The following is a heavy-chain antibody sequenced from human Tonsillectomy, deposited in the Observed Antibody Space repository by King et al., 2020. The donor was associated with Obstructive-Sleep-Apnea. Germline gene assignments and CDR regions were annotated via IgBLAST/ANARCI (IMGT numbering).Heavy chain of an antibody. CDR3: ATGTGYWSNTGCYEFDP. CDR2: MYYSGST. J-gene: IGHJ5*02. D-gene: IGHD2-2*01. Sequence: QMQLQESGPGLVKPSETLSLTCTVSGGSISSTSYYLGWIRQPPGKGLEWIGRMYYSGSTSYNPSLKRRVTISVDTSKNQFSLKLSSVTAADTAVYYCATGTGYWSNTGCYEFDPWGQGTLVTVSS. CDR1: GGSISSTSYY. V-gene: IGHV4-39*07.